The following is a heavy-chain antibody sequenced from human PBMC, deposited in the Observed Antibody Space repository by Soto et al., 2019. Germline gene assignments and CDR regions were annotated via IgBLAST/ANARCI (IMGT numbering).Heavy chain of an antibody. CDR2: IYHSGST. CDR3: ARDGAGAYGLGWFDP. D-gene: IGHD2-21*01. V-gene: IGHV4-31*03. Sequence: QVQLQESGPGLVKPSQTLSLTCTVSGDSISRGGYYWNWLRQHPRKGLEWIGYIYHSGSTIYNPSLKSRVPISVDTSKNRLSLELSNVTAADTAVYYCARDGAGAYGLGWFDPWGQGILVTVSS. J-gene: IGHJ5*02. CDR1: GDSISRGGYY.